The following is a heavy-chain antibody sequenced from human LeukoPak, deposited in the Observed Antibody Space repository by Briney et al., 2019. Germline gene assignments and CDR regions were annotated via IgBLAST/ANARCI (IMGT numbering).Heavy chain of an antibody. CDR1: SGSISSYY. Sequence: SETLSLTCTVSSGSISSYYWSWIRQPPGKGLEWIGYFYYSGSSNYNPSLKSRVTISGDTSKNQFSLKLSSVTAADTAIYYCARVSPAVGAFDIWGRGTMVTVSS. D-gene: IGHD6-13*01. J-gene: IGHJ3*02. CDR3: ARVSPAVGAFDI. CDR2: FYYSGSS. V-gene: IGHV4-59*01.